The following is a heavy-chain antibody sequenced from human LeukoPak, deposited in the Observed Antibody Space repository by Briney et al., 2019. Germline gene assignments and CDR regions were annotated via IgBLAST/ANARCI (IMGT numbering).Heavy chain of an antibody. D-gene: IGHD6-19*01. CDR2: ISSNGGST. Sequence: PGGSLRLSCAASGFIFSSYTMNWVRQAPGKGLEYVSAISSNGGSTYYANSVKGRFTISRDNSKNTLYLQMGSLRAEDMAVYYCARDSGSGWYVNWFDPWGQGTLVTVSS. V-gene: IGHV3-64*01. CDR3: ARDSGSGWYVNWFDP. J-gene: IGHJ5*02. CDR1: GFIFSSYT.